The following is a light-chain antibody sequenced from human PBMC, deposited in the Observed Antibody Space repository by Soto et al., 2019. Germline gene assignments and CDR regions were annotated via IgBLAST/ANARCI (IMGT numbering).Light chain of an antibody. CDR2: DAS. CDR3: QHRYSWPLT. J-gene: IGKJ4*01. V-gene: IGKV3-11*01. Sequence: EVVLTQSPATLSLSPGERATLSCRASQSVGMYLAWYQHKPGQAPRLLIYDASNRATGIPARFSGSGSRTDFTLTISSLEPEDFAVYYCQHRYSWPLTFGGGTRVEIK. CDR1: QSVGMY.